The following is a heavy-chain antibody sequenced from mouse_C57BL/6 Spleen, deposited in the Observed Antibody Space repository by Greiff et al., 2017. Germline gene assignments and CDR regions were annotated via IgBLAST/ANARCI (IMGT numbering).Heavy chain of an antibody. CDR1: GFTFSDYG. D-gene: IGHD1-1*01. CDR2: ISSGSSTI. Sequence: EVQGAESGGGLVKPGGSLKLSCAASGFTFSDYGMHWVRQAPEKGLEWVAYISSGSSTIYYADTVKGRFTISRDNAKNTLFLQMTSLRSEDTAMYYCARPYYGSSAWFAYWGQGTLVTVSA. J-gene: IGHJ3*01. V-gene: IGHV5-17*01. CDR3: ARPYYGSSAWFAY.